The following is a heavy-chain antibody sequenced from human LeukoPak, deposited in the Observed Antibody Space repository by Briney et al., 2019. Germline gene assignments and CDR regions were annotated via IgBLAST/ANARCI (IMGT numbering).Heavy chain of an antibody. D-gene: IGHD2-2*01. Sequence: GGSLRLSCAASGFTFSSYAMHWVRQAPGKGLEWVAVISYDGSNKYYADSVKGRFTISRDNSKNTLHLQMNSLRAEDTAVYYCATEVGTPAIRSAFDIWGQGTMVTVSS. CDR1: GFTFSSYA. V-gene: IGHV3-30-3*01. CDR3: ATEVGTPAIRSAFDI. J-gene: IGHJ3*02. CDR2: ISYDGSNK.